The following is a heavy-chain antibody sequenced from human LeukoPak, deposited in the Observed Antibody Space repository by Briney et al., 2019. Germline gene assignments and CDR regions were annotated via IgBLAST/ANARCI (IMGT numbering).Heavy chain of an antibody. Sequence: AGGSLRLSCAASGFTFSSYAMHWVRQAPGKGLEWVSVMYSGSRTDYAESVKGRFTISRDNSKNTLYLQMNSLRAEDTAVYYCARDRAAADPWGQGTLVTVSS. D-gene: IGHD6-13*01. J-gene: IGHJ5*02. CDR3: ARDRAAADP. V-gene: IGHV3-53*01. CDR1: GFTFSSYA. CDR2: MYSGSRT.